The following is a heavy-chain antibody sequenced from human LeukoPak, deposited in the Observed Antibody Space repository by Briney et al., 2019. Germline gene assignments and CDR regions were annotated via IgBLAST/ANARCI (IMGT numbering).Heavy chain of an antibody. CDR1: GFTFSSYS. D-gene: IGHD6-13*01. CDR3: ANFPSWYGYYFDY. V-gene: IGHV3-21*04. Sequence: PGGSLRLSCAASGFTFSSYSMNWVRQAPGKGLEWVSSISSSSSYIYYADSVKGRFTISRDNSKNTLYLQMNSLRAEDTAVYYCANFPSWYGYYFDYWGQGTLVTVSS. J-gene: IGHJ4*02. CDR2: ISSSSSYI.